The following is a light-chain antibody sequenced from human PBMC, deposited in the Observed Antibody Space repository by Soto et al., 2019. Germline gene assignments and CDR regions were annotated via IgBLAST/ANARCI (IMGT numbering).Light chain of an antibody. V-gene: IGKV1-33*01. CDR2: DTS. Sequence: DSQMPQSPSPLPASVGDRVIITGQASQAISNHLNWYQQKPGRAPKLLIYDTSNLETGVPSRFRGSGGETYFTFTIASLQPEDFATDFCQQTDKLPPTFGGGTTVDIK. CDR1: QAISNH. CDR3: QQTDKLPPT. J-gene: IGKJ4*01.